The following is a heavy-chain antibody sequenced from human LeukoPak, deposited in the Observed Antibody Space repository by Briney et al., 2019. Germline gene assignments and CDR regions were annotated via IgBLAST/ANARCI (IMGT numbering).Heavy chain of an antibody. CDR3: VRLHCGDYCYSDY. CDR1: GYSFTSYW. J-gene: IGHJ4*02. V-gene: IGHV5-51*01. D-gene: IGHD2-21*02. Sequence: GESLKISCKGSGYSFTSYWIGWVRQMPGKGLEWMGIIYPGDSDTRYSPSFQGQVTISADKSITTAYVEWSSLMASDTAMYYCVRLHCGDYCYSDYWGQGTLVTVSS. CDR2: IYPGDSDT.